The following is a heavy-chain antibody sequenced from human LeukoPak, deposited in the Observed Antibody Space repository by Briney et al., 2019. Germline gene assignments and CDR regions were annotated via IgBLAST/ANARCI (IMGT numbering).Heavy chain of an antibody. D-gene: IGHD5-12*01. CDR3: ARDNGGYAFDY. J-gene: IGHJ4*02. V-gene: IGHV1-2*02. CDR1: GYTFTGYY. Sequence: SVKLSCKASGYTFTGYYMHWARHATGQGLEWMGWINPNCGGTNYAEKFQGRVTMTRDTAISTAYMERTSLRADDAGVYYCARDNGGYAFDYWGQGTLVTVSS. CDR2: INPNCGGT.